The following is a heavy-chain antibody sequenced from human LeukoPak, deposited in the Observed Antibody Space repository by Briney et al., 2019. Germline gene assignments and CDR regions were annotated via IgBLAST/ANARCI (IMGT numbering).Heavy chain of an antibody. Sequence: SETLSLTCAVYGGSFSGYYWSWIRQPPGKGLEWIGEINHSGSTNYNPSLRSRVTISVDTSKNQFSLKLSSVTAADTAVYYCARGEPHYYYDSSGYYYPWGQGTLVTVSS. CDR2: INHSGST. V-gene: IGHV4-34*01. D-gene: IGHD3-22*01. CDR1: GGSFSGYY. J-gene: IGHJ5*02. CDR3: ARGEPHYYYDSSGYYYP.